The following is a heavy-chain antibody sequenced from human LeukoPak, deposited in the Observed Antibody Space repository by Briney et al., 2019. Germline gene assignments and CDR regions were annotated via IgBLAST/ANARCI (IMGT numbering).Heavy chain of an antibody. V-gene: IGHV3-33*03. D-gene: IGHD6-19*01. CDR3: ARIAVAGTVDY. J-gene: IGHJ4*02. Sequence: GGSLRLSCAASGFSFSSYSMNWVRQAPGKGLEWVAVIWYDGSNKYYADSVKGRFTISRDNSKNTLYLQMNSLRAEDTAVYYCARIAVAGTVDYWGQGTLVAVSS. CDR1: GFSFSSYS. CDR2: IWYDGSNK.